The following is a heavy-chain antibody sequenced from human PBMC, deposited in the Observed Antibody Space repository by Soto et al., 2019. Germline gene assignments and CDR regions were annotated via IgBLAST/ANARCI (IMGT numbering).Heavy chain of an antibody. V-gene: IGHV1-18*01. D-gene: IGHD3-22*01. CDR1: GYTFISYG. J-gene: IGHJ6*02. CDR3: ARDLGNRITMIVVVITTSDGMDV. Sequence: GASVKVSCKASGYTFISYGISWVRQAPGQGLEWMGWISAYNGNTNYAQKLQGRATMTTDTSTSTAYMELRSLRSDDTAVYYCARDLGNRITMIVVVITTSDGMDVWGQGTTVTVSS. CDR2: ISAYNGNT.